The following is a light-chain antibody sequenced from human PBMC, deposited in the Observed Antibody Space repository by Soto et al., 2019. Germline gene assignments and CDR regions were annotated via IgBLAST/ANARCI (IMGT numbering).Light chain of an antibody. J-gene: IGLJ2*01. CDR3: QSYDSSLVV. V-gene: IGLV1-40*01. CDR2: GNS. CDR1: SSNIGAGYD. Sequence: QSVLTQPPSVSGAPGQRVTISCTGSSSNIGAGYDVHWYQQLPGTAPKLLIYGNSNRPSGVPDRFSGSKSGTSASLAITGLQAEDVADYYCQSYDSSLVVFGGGTKVTVL.